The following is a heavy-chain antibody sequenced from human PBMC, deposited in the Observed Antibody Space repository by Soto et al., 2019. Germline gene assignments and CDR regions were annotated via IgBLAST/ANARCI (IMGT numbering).Heavy chain of an antibody. Sequence: QVQLVQSGAEVRTPGASVKVSCKASGFTFTKYGVAWVRQAPGQGLEYMGWVSAYNRNTNYAQKLQGRVTMTTDTSTSTAYMDLRSLRSDDTAVYCCARDYTHSKEIVVDVAAPEYDYWGQGTLVTVSS. CDR3: ARDYTHSKEIVVDVAAPEYDY. J-gene: IGHJ4*02. D-gene: IGHD2-15*01. CDR2: VSAYNRNT. V-gene: IGHV1-18*01. CDR1: GFTFTKYG.